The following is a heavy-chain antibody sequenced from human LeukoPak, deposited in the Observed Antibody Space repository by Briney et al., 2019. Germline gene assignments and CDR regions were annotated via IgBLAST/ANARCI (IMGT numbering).Heavy chain of an antibody. D-gene: IGHD4-17*01. CDR3: ARYGDCVTFGYFDLDC. CDR1: GGSISSRGYY. V-gene: IGHV4-31*03. J-gene: IGHJ6*04. Sequence: SQTLSLTCTVSGGSISSRGYYWSWLRQHPRKGLEWIGYIFYSGATHYNPSLKSRVAITLDTSENQFSLELTSVTAADTAVYYCARYGDCVTFGYFDLDCWGKGATVSVSS. CDR2: IFYSGAT.